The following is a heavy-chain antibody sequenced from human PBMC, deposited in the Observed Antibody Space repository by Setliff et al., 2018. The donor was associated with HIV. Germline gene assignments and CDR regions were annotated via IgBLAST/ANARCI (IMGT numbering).Heavy chain of an antibody. CDR2: ISGGATNT. Sequence: ETLSLTCTVSGGSITGHYWGWVRQAPGKGLEWVSSISGGATNTYYADSVRGRFTISSDNSKNTLYLQMNSLRAEDTAVYYCASIRIAVAVTRAFDIWGQGKMVTVSS. CDR1: GGSITGHY. D-gene: IGHD6-19*01. CDR3: ASIRIAVAVTRAFDI. J-gene: IGHJ3*02. V-gene: IGHV3-53*01.